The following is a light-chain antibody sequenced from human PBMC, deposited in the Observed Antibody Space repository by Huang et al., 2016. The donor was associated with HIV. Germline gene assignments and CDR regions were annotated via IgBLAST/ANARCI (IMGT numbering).Light chain of an antibody. J-gene: IGKJ1*01. CDR1: QSISSY. CDR2: AAS. V-gene: IGKV1-39*01. CDR3: QQSYSTPRT. Sequence: DIQMTQSPSSLSASVGDRVTITCRASQSISSYLNWYQQKPGKAPKLLIYAASSLQSGVPAMFSGSGSGTDCTLTSSSLQPEDFATYYCQQSYSTPRTVGQGTKVEIK.